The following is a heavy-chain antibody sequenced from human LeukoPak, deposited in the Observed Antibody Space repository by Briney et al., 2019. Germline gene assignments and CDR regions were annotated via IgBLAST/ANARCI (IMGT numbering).Heavy chain of an antibody. V-gene: IGHV1-69*01. J-gene: IGHJ4*02. CDR3: ATPSGEDIVVVTY. Sequence: SVKVSCKASGGTFSSYAIRWVREAPGQGLEWMGGIIPIFGTANYAQKFQGRVTITADESTSTAYMELSSLRSEDTAVYYCATPSGEDIVVVTYWGQGTLVTVSS. CDR1: GGTFSSYA. D-gene: IGHD2-2*01. CDR2: IIPIFGTA.